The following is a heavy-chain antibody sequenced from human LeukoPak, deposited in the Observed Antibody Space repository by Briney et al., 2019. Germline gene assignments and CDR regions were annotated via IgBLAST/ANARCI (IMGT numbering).Heavy chain of an antibody. CDR2: INPNGGGT. D-gene: IGHD4-23*01. CDR3: AATSKATSFDYGGNSGSDYFDY. V-gene: IGHV1-2*02. Sequence: ASVKVSCKASGFTFTGYYLHWVRLAPGQGLEWMGWINPNGGGTSYAQTFHGRVTMTRDTSISTAYMELSRLRSEDTAVYYCAATSKATSFDYGGNSGSDYFDYWGQGTLVTGSS. J-gene: IGHJ4*02. CDR1: GFTFTGYY.